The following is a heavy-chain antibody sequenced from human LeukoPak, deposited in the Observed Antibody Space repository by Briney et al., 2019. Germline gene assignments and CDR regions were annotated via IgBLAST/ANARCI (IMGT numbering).Heavy chain of an antibody. D-gene: IGHD6-19*01. CDR3: AEDHYSSGWYYFDY. CDR1: GFTFSSYG. CDR2: ISYDGSNK. J-gene: IGHJ4*02. V-gene: IGHV3-30*18. Sequence: GRSLRLSCAASGFTFSSYGMHWVRQAPGKGLEWVAVISYDGSNKYYADSVKGRFTISRDNSKNTLYLQMNSLRAEDTAVYYCAEDHYSSGWYYFDYWGQGTLVTVSS.